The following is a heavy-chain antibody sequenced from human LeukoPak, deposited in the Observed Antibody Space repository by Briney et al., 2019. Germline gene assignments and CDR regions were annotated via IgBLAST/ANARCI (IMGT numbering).Heavy chain of an antibody. CDR2: INHSGYT. V-gene: IGHV4-34*01. J-gene: IGHJ4*02. CDR1: GVSFNGYY. CDR3: TRMTTGHVY. D-gene: IGHD4-17*01. Sequence: PSETLSLTCAVSGVSFNGYYWSWVRQTPGKGLEWIGEINHSGYTNDIPSLKSRVTLSIDTSRKQFSLNLRSVTVADTGIYYCTRMTTGHVYWGQGTLVTVSS.